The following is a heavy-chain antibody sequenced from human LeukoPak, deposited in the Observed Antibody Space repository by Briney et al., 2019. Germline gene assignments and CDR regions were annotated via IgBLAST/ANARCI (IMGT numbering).Heavy chain of an antibody. CDR2: ISSSSSYI. D-gene: IGHD3-16*01. V-gene: IGHV3-21*04. CDR1: GFTFSSYS. Sequence: GGSLRLSCAASGFTFSSYSTTWVRQAPGKGLEWVSSISSSSSYIYYADSVKGRFTISRDNAKNSLYLQMNSLRAEDTALYYCAKDSISLYVKNAFDIWGQGTMVTVSS. CDR3: AKDSISLYVKNAFDI. J-gene: IGHJ3*02.